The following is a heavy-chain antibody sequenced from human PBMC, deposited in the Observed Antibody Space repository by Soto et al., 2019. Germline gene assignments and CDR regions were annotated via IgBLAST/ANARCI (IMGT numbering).Heavy chain of an antibody. D-gene: IGHD1-26*01. V-gene: IGHV3-23*01. CDR3: DKHSPLSGNYQDFAY. Sequence: GGSLRLSCAASRFTFSNYAMTWVRQAPGKGLEWVSGISGTAGGTYYADSVKGRFTISRDNSKNMLFLQVNSLRAEDTAAYHCDKHSPLSGNYQDFAYWGQGTLVTVSS. CDR2: ISGTAGGT. CDR1: RFTFSNYA. J-gene: IGHJ4*02.